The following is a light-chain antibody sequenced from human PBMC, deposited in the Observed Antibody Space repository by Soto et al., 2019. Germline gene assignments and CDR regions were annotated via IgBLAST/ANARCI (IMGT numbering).Light chain of an antibody. CDR1: QSVSSN. J-gene: IGKJ4*01. CDR3: QQYNDWPFT. CDR2: GAS. Sequence: EIVMTQSPATLSVSPGERATLSCRASQSVSSNLAWYQQKPGQAPRLLIYGASTWATGIPASFSGSGSGAEFTLTISSLQSEDFAVYYCQQYNDWPFTFGGGTKVDIK. V-gene: IGKV3-15*01.